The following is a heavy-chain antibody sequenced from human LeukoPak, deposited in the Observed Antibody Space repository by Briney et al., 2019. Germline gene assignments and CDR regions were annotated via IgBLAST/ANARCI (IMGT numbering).Heavy chain of an antibody. CDR3: ARDRGSIAALYYMDV. D-gene: IGHD6-6*01. V-gene: IGHV3-53*01. CDR1: GFTVSSNY. J-gene: IGHJ6*03. CDR2: IYSGGST. Sequence: PGGSLRLSCAASGFTVSSNYMSWVRQAPGKGLEWVSVIYSGGSTYYADTVKGRFTISRDNSKNTLYLQMNSLRAEDTAVYYCARDRGSIAALYYMDVWGKGTTVTVSS.